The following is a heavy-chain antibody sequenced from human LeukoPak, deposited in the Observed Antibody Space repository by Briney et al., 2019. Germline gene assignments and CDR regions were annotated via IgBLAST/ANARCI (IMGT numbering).Heavy chain of an antibody. CDR1: GGTFSSYA. CDR3: ARVSPRADAFDI. Sequence: SVKVSCKASGGTFSSYAISWVRQAPGQGLEWMGGIIPIFGTANYAQKFQGRVTITTDESTSTAYMELSSLRSEDTAVYYCARVSPRADAFDIWGQGTMVTVSS. V-gene: IGHV1-69*05. J-gene: IGHJ3*02. CDR2: IIPIFGTA.